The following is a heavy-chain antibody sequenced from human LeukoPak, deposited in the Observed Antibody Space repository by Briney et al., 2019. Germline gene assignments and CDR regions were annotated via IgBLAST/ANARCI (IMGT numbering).Heavy chain of an antibody. CDR3: ARRKGGGWLEYQGTFDI. J-gene: IGHJ3*02. CDR1: GGSISRSDYY. V-gene: IGHV4-39*01. D-gene: IGHD6-19*01. CDR2: IYYSGST. Sequence: PSETLSLTCTVSGGSISRSDYYWGWIRQPPGKGLEWIGSIYYSGSTYYNPSLKSRVTISVDTSKNQFSLKPNSVTAADTAVYYCARRKGGGWLEYQGTFDIWGQGTMVTVSS.